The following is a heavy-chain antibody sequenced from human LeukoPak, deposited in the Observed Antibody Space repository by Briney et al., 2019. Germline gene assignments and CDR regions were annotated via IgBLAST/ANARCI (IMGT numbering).Heavy chain of an antibody. CDR1: GFTFSSYA. D-gene: IGHD3-10*01. CDR2: ISGSGGST. CDR3: ASSMVRGVISLGYYYYGMDV. Sequence: HPGGSLRLSCAASGFTFSSYAMSWVRQAPGKGLEWVSAISGSGGSTYYADSVKGRFTISRDNSKNTLYLQMNSLRAEDTAVYYCASSMVRGVISLGYYYYGMDVWGQGTTVTVSS. J-gene: IGHJ6*02. V-gene: IGHV3-23*01.